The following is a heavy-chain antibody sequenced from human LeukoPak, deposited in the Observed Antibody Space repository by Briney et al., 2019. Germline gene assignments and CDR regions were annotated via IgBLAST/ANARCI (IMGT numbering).Heavy chain of an antibody. Sequence: ASVKVSCKASGYTFSSYYMHWVRQAPGQGLEWMGIINPSGGSTSYAQKFQGRVTMTRDMSTSTVYMELSSLRSEDTAVYYCASSIAAASYYYYYYMDVWGKGTTVTVSS. J-gene: IGHJ6*03. D-gene: IGHD6-13*01. V-gene: IGHV1-46*01. CDR3: ASSIAAASYYYYYYMDV. CDR1: GYTFSSYY. CDR2: INPSGGST.